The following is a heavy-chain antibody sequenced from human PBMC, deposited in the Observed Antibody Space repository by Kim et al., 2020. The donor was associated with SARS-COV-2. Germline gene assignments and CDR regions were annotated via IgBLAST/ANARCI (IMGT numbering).Heavy chain of an antibody. CDR3: ARGIRDWFHLDV. J-gene: IGHJ6*04. D-gene: IGHD3-9*01. Sequence: NYNPSLKSRVTISVDTSKNQFSLKLSSVTAADTAVYYCARGIRDWFHLDVWGKGTTVTVSS. V-gene: IGHV4-59*09.